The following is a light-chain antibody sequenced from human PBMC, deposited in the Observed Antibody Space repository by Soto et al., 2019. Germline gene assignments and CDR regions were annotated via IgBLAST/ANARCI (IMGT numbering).Light chain of an antibody. CDR1: QSVSSN. CDR2: GAF. CDR3: QQYNNCPPLT. Sequence: EIVMTQSPATLSVSPGERATLSCRASQSVSSNLAWYQQKPGQAPRLLIYGAFTRATGIPARFSGSGSGTEFTLTISSLQSEDFAVYYCQQYNNCPPLTFGGGTKVEIK. V-gene: IGKV3-15*01. J-gene: IGKJ4*01.